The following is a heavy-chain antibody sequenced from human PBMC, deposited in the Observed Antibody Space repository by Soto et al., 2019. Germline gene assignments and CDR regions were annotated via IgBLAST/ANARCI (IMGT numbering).Heavy chain of an antibody. J-gene: IGHJ4*02. CDR2: IYSGGRT. Sequence: SETLSLTCTVSGGSISSFYWSWIRQPAGKGLEWIGRIYSGGRTNYNPSLKSRVTMSVDTSKNQFSLRLSSVTAANTAMYYCARGSSRWDYWGQGTLGTVSS. D-gene: IGHD6-13*01. CDR1: GGSISSFY. V-gene: IGHV4-4*07. CDR3: ARGSSRWDY.